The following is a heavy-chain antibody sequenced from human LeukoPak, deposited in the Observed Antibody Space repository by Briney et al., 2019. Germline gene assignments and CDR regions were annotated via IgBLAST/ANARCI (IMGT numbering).Heavy chain of an antibody. CDR2: IWYDGSNK. CDR1: GFTFSSYG. V-gene: IGHV3-33*01. D-gene: IGHD1-26*01. J-gene: IGHJ6*02. Sequence: AGGSLRLSCAASGFTFSSYGMHWVRQAPGKGLEWVAVIWYDGSNKYYADSVKGRFTISRDNSKNTLCLQMNSLRAEDTAVYYCAREWYSGSYYYGMDVWGQGTTVTVSS. CDR3: AREWYSGSYYYGMDV.